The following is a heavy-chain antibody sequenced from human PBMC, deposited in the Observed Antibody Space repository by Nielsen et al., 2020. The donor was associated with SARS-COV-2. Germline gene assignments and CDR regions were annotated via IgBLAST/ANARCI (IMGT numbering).Heavy chain of an antibody. D-gene: IGHD3-16*01. J-gene: IGHJ4*02. Sequence: SLKISCAASGFTFDDYAMHWVRQAPGMGLEWVSGISWNSGSIGYADSVKGRFTISRDNAKNSLYLQMNSLRAEDTALYYCASRLGWGQGTLVTVSS. CDR1: GFTFDDYA. CDR2: ISWNSGSI. CDR3: ASRLG. V-gene: IGHV3-9*01.